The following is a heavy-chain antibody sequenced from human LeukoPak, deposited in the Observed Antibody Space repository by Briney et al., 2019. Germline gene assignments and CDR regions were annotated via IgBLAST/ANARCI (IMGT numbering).Heavy chain of an antibody. Sequence: GESLKISCKGSGYSFTTNWIGWVGQMPGKGLEWMGIIYPGDSDTRYSPSFQGQVTISVDKSISTVYLQWSSLKASDTAMYYCARRTAYSSEYWGQGTLVTVSS. CDR3: ARRTAYSSEY. D-gene: IGHD6-13*01. CDR1: GYSFTTNW. V-gene: IGHV5-51*01. CDR2: IYPGDSDT. J-gene: IGHJ4*02.